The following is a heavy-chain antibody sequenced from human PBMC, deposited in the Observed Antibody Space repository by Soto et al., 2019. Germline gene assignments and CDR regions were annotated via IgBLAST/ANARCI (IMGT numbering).Heavy chain of an antibody. CDR2: IYYSGST. Sequence: PSETLSLTCTVSGGSISSGGYYWSWIRQHPGKGLEWIGYIYYSGSTYYNPSLKSRVTISVDTSKNQFSLKLSSVTAADTAVYYCARVAEMATFYFDYRRQGTLVTVSS. CDR3: ARVAEMATFYFDY. CDR1: GGSISSGGYY. V-gene: IGHV4-31*03. J-gene: IGHJ4*02. D-gene: IGHD5-12*01.